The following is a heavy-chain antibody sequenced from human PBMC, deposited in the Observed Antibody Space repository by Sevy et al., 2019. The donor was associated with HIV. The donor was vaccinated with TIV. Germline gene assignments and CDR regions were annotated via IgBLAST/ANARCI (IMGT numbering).Heavy chain of an antibody. V-gene: IGHV1-2*02. J-gene: IGHJ3*02. D-gene: IGHD3-22*01. Sequence: ASVKVSCKASGYTFTVYSLHWMRQAPGQGLEWMGWINPKSDAPLYAQKFQGRITMTTDTSTSTAYMELSRLRSDDTAMYFCARALYLDSIGYHSAYAFDIWAQGTMVTVSS. CDR3: ARALYLDSIGYHSAYAFDI. CDR2: INPKSDAP. CDR1: GYTFTVYS.